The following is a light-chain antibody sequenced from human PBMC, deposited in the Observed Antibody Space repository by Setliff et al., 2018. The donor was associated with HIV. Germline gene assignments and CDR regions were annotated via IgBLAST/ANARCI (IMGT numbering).Light chain of an antibody. CDR2: DVS. Sequence: QSVLAQPAPVSGSPGQSITISCTGTSGDVGGYNYVSWYQQHPGKAPKLMIYDVSNRPSGISNRFSGSKSGNTASLTISGLQAEDEADYYCSSYTSSSTFYVFGTGTKVTVL. V-gene: IGLV2-14*03. J-gene: IGLJ1*01. CDR1: SGDVGGYNY. CDR3: SSYTSSSTFYV.